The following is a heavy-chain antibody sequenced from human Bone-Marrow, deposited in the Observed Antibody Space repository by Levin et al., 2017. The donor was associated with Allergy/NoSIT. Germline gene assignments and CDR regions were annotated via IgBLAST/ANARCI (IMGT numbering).Heavy chain of an antibody. CDR1: GFTFSSYA. CDR3: AKDKSSTLGGNWFDP. CDR2: ISGSGGST. V-gene: IGHV3-23*01. Sequence: GESLKISCAASGFTFSSYAMSWVRQAPGKGLEWVSAISGSGGSTYYADSVKGRFTISRDNSKNTLYLQMNSLRAEDTAVYYCAKDKSSTLGGNWFDPWGQGTLVTVSS. D-gene: IGHD2-2*01. J-gene: IGHJ5*02.